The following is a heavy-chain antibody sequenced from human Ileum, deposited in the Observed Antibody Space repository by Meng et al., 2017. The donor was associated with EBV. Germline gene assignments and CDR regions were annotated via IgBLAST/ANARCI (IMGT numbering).Heavy chain of an antibody. CDR2: ININTGNP. Sequence: QGQVCLAGFELEKLGDSVKVSCQAAGYTFTSSSMNWVRHAPGQGLEWMGWININTGNPTYAQGFTGRFVFSLDTSVSTAYLQIDSLKADDTAVYYCARGNGWRFDYWGQGTLVTVSS. CDR3: ARGNGWRFDY. D-gene: IGHD6-19*01. J-gene: IGHJ4*02. V-gene: IGHV7-4-1*01. CDR1: GYTFTSSS.